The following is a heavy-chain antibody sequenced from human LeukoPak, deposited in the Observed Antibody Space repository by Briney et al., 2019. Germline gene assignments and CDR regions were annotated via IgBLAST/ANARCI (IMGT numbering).Heavy chain of an antibody. CDR1: GFTVSSNY. D-gene: IGHD5-18*01. CDR2: IRQDGSQK. V-gene: IGHV3-7*01. J-gene: IGHJ5*02. Sequence: PGGSLRLSCAASGFTVSSNYMSWVRQAPGMGLEWVANIRQDGSQKYYVDSVKGRFTISRDNAKNSLYLQMNSLRAEDTAVYYCVRDWPGDSYGADPWGQGTLVTVSS. CDR3: VRDWPGDSYGADP.